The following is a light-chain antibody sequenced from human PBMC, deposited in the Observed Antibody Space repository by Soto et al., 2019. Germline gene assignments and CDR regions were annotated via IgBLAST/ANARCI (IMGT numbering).Light chain of an antibody. V-gene: IGLV2-14*01. Sequence: QSALTQPASVSGSPGQSITISCTGTSSDVGEYNYVSWYQQHPGKAPKLIIYGVSNRPSGISNRFSGSKSGNTASLTVSGLQAEDEADYYCSSYTDTNALVFGGGTKLTVL. CDR2: GVS. CDR3: SSYTDTNALV. J-gene: IGLJ2*01. CDR1: SSDVGEYNY.